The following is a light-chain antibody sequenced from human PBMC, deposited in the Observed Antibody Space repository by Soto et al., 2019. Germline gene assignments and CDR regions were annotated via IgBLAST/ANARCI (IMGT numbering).Light chain of an antibody. CDR1: QTIANN. J-gene: IGKJ2*01. CDR3: QQYNNWPPYT. CDR2: GAS. Sequence: ETVMTQSPATLSVSPGERATLSCRASQTIANNLAWYQQRPGQAPRLLIYGASTRATGIPARFSGSGSWTEFTLTISSLQSEDFAIYYCQQYNNWPPYTFGQGTKLEIK. V-gene: IGKV3-15*01.